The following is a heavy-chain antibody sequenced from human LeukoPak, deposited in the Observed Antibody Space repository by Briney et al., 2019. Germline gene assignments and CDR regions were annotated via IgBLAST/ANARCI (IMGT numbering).Heavy chain of an antibody. Sequence: PGGSLRLPCAASGFTFSSYGMHWVRQAPGKGLEWVAVISYDGSNKYYADSVKGRFTISRDNSKNTLYLQMNSLRAEDTAVYYCAKDVNYYVCYYYGMDVWGQGTTVTVSS. CDR3: AKDVNYYVCYYYGMDV. CDR2: ISYDGSNK. J-gene: IGHJ6*02. CDR1: GFTFSSYG. D-gene: IGHD3-10*02. V-gene: IGHV3-30*18.